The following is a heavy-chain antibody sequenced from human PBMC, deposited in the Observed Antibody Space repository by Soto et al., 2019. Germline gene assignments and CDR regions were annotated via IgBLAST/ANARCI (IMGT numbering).Heavy chain of an antibody. CDR1: GFTFSSYG. D-gene: IGHD5-12*01. CDR2: ISYDGSNK. V-gene: IGHV3-30*18. CDR3: AKEGRDGYNYLDY. Sequence: QVQLVESGGGVVQPGRSLRLSCAASGFTFSSYGMHWVRQAPGKGLEWVAVISYDGSNKYYADSVKGRFTISRDKSKNTLYLQMNSLRAEDTAVYYCAKEGRDGYNYLDYWGQGTLVTVSS. J-gene: IGHJ4*02.